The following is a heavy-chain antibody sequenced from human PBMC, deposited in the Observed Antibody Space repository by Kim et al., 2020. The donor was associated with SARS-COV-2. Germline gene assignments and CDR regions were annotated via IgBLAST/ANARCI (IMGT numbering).Heavy chain of an antibody. D-gene: IGHD5-18*01. Sequence: GGSLRLSCAASGFTFSTYWMHRVRQTPGKGLVCVSRINSDGSNTNYADSVKGRFTISRDNAKNTLYLQMNSLRDEDTAVYYCARGGGYSSDPLDYWGQGTLVVVSS. J-gene: IGHJ4*02. CDR3: ARGGGYSSDPLDY. CDR1: GFTFSTYW. V-gene: IGHV3-74*01. CDR2: INSDGSNT.